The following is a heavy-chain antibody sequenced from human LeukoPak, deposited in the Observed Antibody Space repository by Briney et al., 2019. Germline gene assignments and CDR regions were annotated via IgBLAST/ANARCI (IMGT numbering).Heavy chain of an antibody. D-gene: IGHD3-3*01. CDR3: ARAGSYDFWSGYYNGYYYYYMDV. V-gene: IGHV3-66*02. CDR2: IYSGGST. CDR1: GFTVSSNY. J-gene: IGHJ6*03. Sequence: GGSLRLSCAASGFTVSSNYMSWVRQAPGKGLEGVSVIYSGGSTYYANSVTGRFTISRDNSKNTLYLQMNSLRAEDTAVYYCARAGSYDFWSGYYNGYYYYYMDVWGKGTTVTVSS.